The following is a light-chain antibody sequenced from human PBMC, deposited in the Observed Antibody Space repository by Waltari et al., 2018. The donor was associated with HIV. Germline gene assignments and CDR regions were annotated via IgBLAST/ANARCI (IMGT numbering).Light chain of an antibody. Sequence: GQSITISCTGTSSDVGSYNLVSWYQHHPGKAPKLIIYEVYKRPSGVSNRFSGSKSGNTASLTVSGLQAEDEADYYCCSYAGSSIPFGGGTKLTVL. CDR3: CSYAGSSIP. J-gene: IGLJ2*01. V-gene: IGLV2-23*02. CDR1: SSDVGSYNL. CDR2: EVY.